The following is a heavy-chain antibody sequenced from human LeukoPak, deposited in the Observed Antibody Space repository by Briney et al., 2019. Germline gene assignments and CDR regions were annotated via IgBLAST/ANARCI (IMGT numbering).Heavy chain of an antibody. J-gene: IGHJ5*02. D-gene: IGHD1-14*01. CDR1: GFTFSSYE. V-gene: IGHV3-48*03. CDR3: AREAENWFDP. Sequence: GGSLRLSCAASGFTFSSYEMNWVRQAPGMGLEWVSYISSSGSTIYYADSVKGRFTISRDNAKNSLYLQMNSLRAEDTAVYYCAREAENWFDPWGQGTLVTVSS. CDR2: ISSSGSTI.